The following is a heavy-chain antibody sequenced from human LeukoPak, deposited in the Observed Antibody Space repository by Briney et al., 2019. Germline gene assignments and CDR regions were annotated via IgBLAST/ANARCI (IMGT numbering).Heavy chain of an antibody. J-gene: IGHJ4*02. CDR1: GSTFSSYA. V-gene: IGHV3-23*01. CDR2: ISGSGGST. Sequence: GGSLRLSCAASGSTFSSYAMSWVRQAPGKGLEWVSAISGSGGSTYYADSVKGRSTISRDNSKNTLYLQMNSLGAEDTAVYYCAKDKAGGYSYGYLIDYWGQGTLVTVSS. D-gene: IGHD5-18*01. CDR3: AKDKAGGYSYGYLIDY.